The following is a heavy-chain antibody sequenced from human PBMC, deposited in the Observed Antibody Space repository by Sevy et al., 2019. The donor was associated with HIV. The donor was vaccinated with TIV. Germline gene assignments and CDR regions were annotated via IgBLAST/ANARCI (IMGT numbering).Heavy chain of an antibody. D-gene: IGHD1-1*01. CDR2: IIPIFGTA. Sequence: ASVKVSCKASGGTFSSYAISWVRQAPGQGLEWMGGIIPIFGTANYAQKFQGRVTITADESTSTAYMELSSLRSEDTAVYYCARSVEYLQPYYYYGMDVWGQGTTVTVSS. CDR3: ARSVEYLQPYYYYGMDV. CDR1: GGTFSSYA. V-gene: IGHV1-69*13. J-gene: IGHJ6*02.